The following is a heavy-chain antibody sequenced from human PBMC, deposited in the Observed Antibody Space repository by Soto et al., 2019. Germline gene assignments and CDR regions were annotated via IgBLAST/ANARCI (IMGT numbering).Heavy chain of an antibody. CDR1: GYTFTSYG. CDR3: ARDGAWGGYCDWLASALGGMDV. CDR2: ISAYNGNT. J-gene: IGHJ6*02. Sequence: QVQLVQSGAEVKKPGASVKVSCKASGYTFTSYGIRWVRQAPGHGLAWMGWISAYNGNTNYAQKLQGRVTMTTDTSTSTAYRERRSLRSDDTAVYYGARDGAWGGYCDWLASALGGMDVWGQGTTVTVSS. V-gene: IGHV1-18*01. D-gene: IGHD3-9*01.